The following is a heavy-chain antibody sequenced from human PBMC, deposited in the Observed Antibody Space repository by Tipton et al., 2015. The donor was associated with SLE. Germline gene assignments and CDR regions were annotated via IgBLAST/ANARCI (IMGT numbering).Heavy chain of an antibody. CDR2: IYYSGST. Sequence: TLSLTCTVSGGSISSSSYYWGWIRQPPGKGLEWIGSIYYSGSTYYNPSLKSRVTISVDTSKNQFSLKLSSVTAADTAVYYCARVGDVAAAALGYWGQGTLVTVSS. CDR3: ARVGDVAAAALGY. D-gene: IGHD6-13*01. J-gene: IGHJ4*02. V-gene: IGHV4-39*07. CDR1: GGSISSSSYY.